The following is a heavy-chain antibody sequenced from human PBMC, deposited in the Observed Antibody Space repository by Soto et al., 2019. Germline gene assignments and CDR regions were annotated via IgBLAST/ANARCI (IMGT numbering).Heavy chain of an antibody. CDR3: ASISSTGYCSGGSCYSFDY. V-gene: IGHV1-18*01. CDR1: GYTFTSYG. D-gene: IGHD2-15*01. CDR2: ISAYNGNT. Sequence: GASVKVSCKASGYTFTSYGISWVRQAPGQGLEWMGWISAYNGNTNYAQKLQGRVTMTTDTSTSTAYMELRSLRSDDTAVYYCASISSTGYCSGGSCYSFDYWGQGTLVTVSS. J-gene: IGHJ4*02.